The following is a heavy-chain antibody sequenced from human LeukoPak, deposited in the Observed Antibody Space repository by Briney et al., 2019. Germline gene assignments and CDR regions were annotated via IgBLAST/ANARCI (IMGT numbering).Heavy chain of an antibody. V-gene: IGHV3-7*05. Sequence: GGSLRLSCAASGFTFSSYWMSWVHQAPGKGLEWVANIKQDGSEKYYVDSVKGRFTISRDNAKNSLYLQMNSLRAEDTAVYYCARDYYTAMVTNYYYGMDVWGQGTTVTVSS. D-gene: IGHD5-18*01. J-gene: IGHJ6*02. CDR2: IKQDGSEK. CDR3: ARDYYTAMVTNYYYGMDV. CDR1: GFTFSSYW.